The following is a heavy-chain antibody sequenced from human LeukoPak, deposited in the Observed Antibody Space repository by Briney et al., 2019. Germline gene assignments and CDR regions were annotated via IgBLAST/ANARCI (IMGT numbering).Heavy chain of an antibody. V-gene: IGHV1-69*06. CDR1: GGTFSSYA. CDR2: IIPIFGTA. CDR3: ASYDSSGKSLDY. J-gene: IGHJ4*02. D-gene: IGHD3-22*01. Sequence: ASVKVSCKASGGTFSSYAISWVRQAPGQGLEWMGGIIPIFGTANYAQKFQGRVTITADKSTSTAYMELSSLRSEDTAVYYCASYDSSGKSLDYWGQGTLVTVSS.